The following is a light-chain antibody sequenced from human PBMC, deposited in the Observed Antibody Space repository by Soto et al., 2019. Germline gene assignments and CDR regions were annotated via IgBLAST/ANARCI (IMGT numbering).Light chain of an antibody. J-gene: IGLJ1*01. CDR3: SSYTSSSTLWV. Sequence: QSVLTQPASVSGSPGQSITISCTGTSSDVGGYNYVSWYQQHPGKAPKLMIYDVNNRPSGVSNRFSGSKSGNTASLTISGLQAADEADYYCSSYTSSSTLWVFGTGTKLTVL. CDR1: SSDVGGYNY. CDR2: DVN. V-gene: IGLV2-14*01.